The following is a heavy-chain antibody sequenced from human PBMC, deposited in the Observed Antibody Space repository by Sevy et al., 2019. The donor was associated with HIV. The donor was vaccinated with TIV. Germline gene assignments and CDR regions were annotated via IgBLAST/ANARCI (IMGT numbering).Heavy chain of an antibody. CDR1: GYTFTTYP. D-gene: IGHD3-22*01. CDR2: ISTYSGET. Sequence: ASVKVSCKASGYTFTTYPIGWVRQAPGQGLEWMGWISTYSGETRDAQKFQGRATMTTDTSTSTAYLELRSLRSDDTAVYYGVRDSDGSGNYYADYFDYWGQGTLVTVSS. J-gene: IGHJ4*02. V-gene: IGHV1-18*01. CDR3: VRDSDGSGNYYADYFDY.